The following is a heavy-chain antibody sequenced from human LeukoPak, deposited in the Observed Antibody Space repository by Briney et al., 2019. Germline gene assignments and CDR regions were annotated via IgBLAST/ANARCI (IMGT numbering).Heavy chain of an antibody. V-gene: IGHV3-64D*06. Sequence: GGSLRLSCSASGFTFSSYAMHWVRQAPGKGLGYVSAISSNGGSTYYADSVKGGFTISRDNSKNTLYLQMSSLRAEDTAVYYCVKESSVYYDILTGFDYWGQGTLVTVSS. CDR1: GFTFSSYA. CDR2: ISSNGGST. J-gene: IGHJ4*02. D-gene: IGHD3-9*01. CDR3: VKESSVYYDILTGFDY.